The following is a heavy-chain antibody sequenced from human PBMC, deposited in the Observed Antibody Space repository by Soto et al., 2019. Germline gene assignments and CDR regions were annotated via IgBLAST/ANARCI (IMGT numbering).Heavy chain of an antibody. J-gene: IGHJ6*02. CDR2: ISYDGSNK. V-gene: IGHV3-30*18. CDR3: AKDDYSNYYFYLVDV. CDR1: GFTFSSYG. D-gene: IGHD4-4*01. Sequence: PGGSLRLSCAASGFTFSSYGMHWVRQAPGKGLEWVAVISYDGSNKYYADSVKGRFTISRDNSKNTLYLQMNSLRAEDTAVYYCAKDDYSNYYFYLVDVWGQGTTVTVSS.